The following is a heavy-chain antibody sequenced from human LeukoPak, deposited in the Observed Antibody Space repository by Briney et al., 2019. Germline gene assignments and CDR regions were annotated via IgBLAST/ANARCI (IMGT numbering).Heavy chain of an antibody. Sequence: GGSLRPSCAASGFTFSSYGMHWVRQAPGKRLERVAVIWYDGSNKYYADSVKGRFTISRDNSKNTLYLQMNSLRAEDTAVYYCARGIYGSGSYYPFDYWGQGTLVTVSS. CDR1: GFTFSSYG. J-gene: IGHJ4*02. D-gene: IGHD3-10*01. V-gene: IGHV3-33*01. CDR3: ARGIYGSGSYYPFDY. CDR2: IWYDGSNK.